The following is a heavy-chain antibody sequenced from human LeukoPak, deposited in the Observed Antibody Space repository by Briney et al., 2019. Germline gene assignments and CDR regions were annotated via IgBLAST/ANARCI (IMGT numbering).Heavy chain of an antibody. CDR1: DYSISSGYY. D-gene: IGHD2-15*01. CDR3: VRDRPAGSFDY. V-gene: IGHV4-38-2*02. J-gene: IGHJ4*02. Sequence: SETLSLTCAVSDYSISSGYYWGWIRQPPGKGLEWIGSMYHSGSTSYSPSLKSRVTISVDTSKNQFSLKLTSVTAADTALYYCVRDRPAGSFDYWGQGTLVIVSS. CDR2: MYHSGST.